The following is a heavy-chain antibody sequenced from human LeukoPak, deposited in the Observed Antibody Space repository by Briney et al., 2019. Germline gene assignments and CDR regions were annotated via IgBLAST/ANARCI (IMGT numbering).Heavy chain of an antibody. CDR1: GFTFSSYS. CDR3: ARAAMVRGVDYFDY. J-gene: IGHJ4*02. V-gene: IGHV3-23*01. D-gene: IGHD3-10*01. CDR2: ISGSGGST. Sequence: PGGSLRLSCAASGFTFSSYSMTWVRQAPGKGLEWVSVISGSGGSTYYADSVKGRFTISRDNSKNTLYLQMNDLRAEDAAVYYCARAAMVRGVDYFDYWGQGTLVTVSS.